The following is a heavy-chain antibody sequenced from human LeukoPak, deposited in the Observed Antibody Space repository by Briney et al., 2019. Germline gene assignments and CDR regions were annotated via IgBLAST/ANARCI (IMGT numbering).Heavy chain of an antibody. J-gene: IGHJ5*01. CDR3: ARDRGLGLPNWFTS. CDR1: GFTFSTYS. CDR2: ISGDGATT. D-gene: IGHD2-15*01. V-gene: IGHV3-23*01. Sequence: GGSLRLSCAASGFTFSTYSMNWVRQAPGKGLEWVSIISGDGATTDYADSVKGRFTISRDNSRNTLYLQMNSLRVEDTAVYYCARDRGLGLPNWFTSWGQGTLVTVSS.